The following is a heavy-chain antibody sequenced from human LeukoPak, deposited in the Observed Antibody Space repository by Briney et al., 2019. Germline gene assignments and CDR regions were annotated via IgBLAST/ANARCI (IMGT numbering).Heavy chain of an antibody. CDR2: ISYDGSNK. J-gene: IGHJ4*02. CDR3: AKAPWDCSGGSCYSRGLHY. Sequence: GGSLRLSCAASGFTFSSYGMHWVRQAPGKGLEWVAVISYDGSNKYYADSVKGRFTISRDSSKNTLYLQTNSLRAEDTAVYYCAKAPWDCSGGSCYSRGLHYWGQGTLVTVSS. D-gene: IGHD2-15*01. CDR1: GFTFSSYG. V-gene: IGHV3-30*18.